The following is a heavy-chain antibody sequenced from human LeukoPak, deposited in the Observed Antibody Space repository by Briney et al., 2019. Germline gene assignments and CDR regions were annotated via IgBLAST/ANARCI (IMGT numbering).Heavy chain of an antibody. CDR2: IYYSGST. CDR3: ARQSSGSYYEAFDI. J-gene: IGHJ3*02. V-gene: IGHV4-39*01. D-gene: IGHD1-26*01. Sequence: SETLSPTCTVSGGSISSSSYYWGWIRQPPGKGLEWIGSIYYSGSTYYNPSLKSRVTISVDTSKNQFSLKLSSVTAADTAVYYCARQSSGSYYEAFDIWGQGTMVTVSS. CDR1: GGSISSSSYY.